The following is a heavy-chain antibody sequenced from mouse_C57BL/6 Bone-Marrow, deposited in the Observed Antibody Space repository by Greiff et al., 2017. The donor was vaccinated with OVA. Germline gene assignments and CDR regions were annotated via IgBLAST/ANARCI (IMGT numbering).Heavy chain of an antibody. CDR2: IYPGDGDT. Sequence: VQLQQSGPELVKPGASVKISCTASGYAFSSSWMNWVKQRPGKGLEWIGRIYPGDGDTNYNGKFKGKATLTADKSSSTAYMQLSSLTSEDSAVYFCARRGCLRAWFAYWGQGTLVTVSA. CDR3: ARRGCLRAWFAY. CDR1: GYAFSSSW. V-gene: IGHV1-82*01. J-gene: IGHJ3*01. D-gene: IGHD2-12*01.